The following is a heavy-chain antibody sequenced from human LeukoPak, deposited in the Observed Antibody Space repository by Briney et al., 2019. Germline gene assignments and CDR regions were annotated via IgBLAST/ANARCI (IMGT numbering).Heavy chain of an antibody. J-gene: IGHJ4*02. CDR1: GFTFSSYA. V-gene: IGHV3-30*04. Sequence: GGSLRLSCAASGFTFSSYAMHWVRQAPGKGLEWVAVISDDGSKKYYADSVKGRFTISRDNSKNMLYLRMNSPRAEDTAVYHCARIPLGYSAYEDSDYWGQGTLVTVSS. CDR2: ISDDGSKK. D-gene: IGHD5-12*01. CDR3: ARIPLGYSAYEDSDY.